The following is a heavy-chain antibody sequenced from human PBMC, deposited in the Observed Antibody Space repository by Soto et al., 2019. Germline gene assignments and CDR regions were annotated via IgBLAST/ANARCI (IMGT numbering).Heavy chain of an antibody. CDR2: IYASRST. CDR3: ATVPGP. CDR1: GGSISSGGYS. D-gene: IGHD7-27*01. J-gene: IGHJ5*02. V-gene: IGHV4-30-2*01. Sequence: QLQLQESGSGLVKPSQTLSLTCAVSGGSISSGGYSWSWIRQPPGKGLEWIGCIYASRSTYYNPSLKSRVTISVDWSKIQLSLQLSSVTAAATAVYYCATVPGPWGQGTLVTVSS.